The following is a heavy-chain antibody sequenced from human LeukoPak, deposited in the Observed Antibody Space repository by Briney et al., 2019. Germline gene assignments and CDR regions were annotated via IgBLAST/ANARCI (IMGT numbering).Heavy chain of an antibody. CDR2: ISDSGGST. J-gene: IGHJ6*02. Sequence: PGGSLRLSCAASGFTFSSYAMSWVRQAPGKGLEWVSAISDSGGSTYYADSVKGRFTISRDNSKNTLYLCMSSLRADDTALYYCAKHLSPAYYSPDYGMDVWGQGTTVTVS. CDR1: GFTFSSYA. V-gene: IGHV3-23*01. CDR3: AKHLSPAYYSPDYGMDV. D-gene: IGHD3-10*01.